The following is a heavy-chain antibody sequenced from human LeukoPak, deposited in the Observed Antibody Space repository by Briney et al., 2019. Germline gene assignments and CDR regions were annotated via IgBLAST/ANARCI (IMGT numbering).Heavy chain of an antibody. CDR1: GGSISSYY. Sequence: SETLSLTCTVSGGSISSYYWSWIRQPPGKGLEWIGYIYYSGTTNYNPSLKSRVTISVDTPQNQFSLKLNSVTAADTAVYYCARGHYYDSSGYYAKNFAYWGQGTLVTVSS. J-gene: IGHJ4*02. CDR3: ARGHYYDSSGYYAKNFAY. CDR2: IYYSGTT. V-gene: IGHV4-59*01. D-gene: IGHD3-22*01.